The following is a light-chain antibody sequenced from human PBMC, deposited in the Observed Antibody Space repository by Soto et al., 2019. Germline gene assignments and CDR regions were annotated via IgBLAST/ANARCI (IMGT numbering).Light chain of an antibody. J-gene: IGLJ3*02. V-gene: IGLV2-14*01. Sequence: QSVLTQPASVSGSPGQSITISCTGTSSDVGGYNYVSWYQQHPGKAPKLMIYEVNNRPSGLSNRFSGSKSGNTASLTVSGLQAEDEADYYCCSYTSNSTWVFGGGTKLTVL. CDR3: CSYTSNSTWV. CDR1: SSDVGGYNY. CDR2: EVN.